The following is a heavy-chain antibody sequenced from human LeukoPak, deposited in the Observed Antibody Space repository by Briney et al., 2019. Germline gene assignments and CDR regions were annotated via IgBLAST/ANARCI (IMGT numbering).Heavy chain of an antibody. D-gene: IGHD5-12*01. V-gene: IGHV1-2*04. CDR1: GYTFTGYY. Sequence: ASVKVSCKASGYTFTGYYMHWVRQAPGQGLEWMGWINPSSGGTNYAQKFQGWVTMTRDTSISTAYMELSRLRSDDTAVYYCARGGWYSGYVGVDYWGQGTLVTVSS. CDR3: ARGGWYSGYVGVDY. CDR2: INPSSGGT. J-gene: IGHJ4*02.